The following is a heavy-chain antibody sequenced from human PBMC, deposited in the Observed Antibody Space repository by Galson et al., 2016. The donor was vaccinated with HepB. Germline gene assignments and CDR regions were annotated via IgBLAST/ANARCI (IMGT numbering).Heavy chain of an antibody. CDR3: ARDPGYITAAPFFDY. D-gene: IGHD5-24*01. Sequence: SLRLSCAASGFTFGDYYMTWIRQAPGKGLEWVSYISTSGTNTYYADSVKGRFTISRDNAKNSLYVQTNSLRVEDTALYYCARDPGYITAAPFFDYWGQGTLVTVSS. CDR2: ISTSGTNT. CDR1: GFTFGDYY. J-gene: IGHJ4*02. V-gene: IGHV3-11*04.